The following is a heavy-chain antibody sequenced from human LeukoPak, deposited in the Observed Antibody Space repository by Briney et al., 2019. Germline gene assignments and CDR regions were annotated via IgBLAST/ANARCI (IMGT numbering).Heavy chain of an antibody. V-gene: IGHV3-30*18. Sequence: PGRSLRLSCAASGFTFSSYGMHWVRQAPGKGLEWVAVISYDGSNKYYADSVKGRFTISRDNSKNTLYLQMNSLRAEGTAVYYCAKEGIKGAFDIWGQGTMVTVSS. CDR3: AKEGIKGAFDI. CDR2: ISYDGSNK. J-gene: IGHJ3*02. CDR1: GFTFSSYG. D-gene: IGHD5-24*01.